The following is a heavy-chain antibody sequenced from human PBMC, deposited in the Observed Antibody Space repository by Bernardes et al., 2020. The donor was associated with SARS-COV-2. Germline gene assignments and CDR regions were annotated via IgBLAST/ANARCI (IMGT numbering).Heavy chain of an antibody. CDR1: GGSISNYY. Sequence: SETLSLTCTVPGGSISNYYWSWIRQPPGKRLEWIGYISYSGSTNYNPSLKSRVTISVDTSKNQFSLKLSSVTAADTAVYYCVKVSGSYRLDYWGQGTLVTVSS. CDR2: ISYSGST. D-gene: IGHD3-10*01. J-gene: IGHJ4*02. V-gene: IGHV4-59*01. CDR3: VKVSGSYRLDY.